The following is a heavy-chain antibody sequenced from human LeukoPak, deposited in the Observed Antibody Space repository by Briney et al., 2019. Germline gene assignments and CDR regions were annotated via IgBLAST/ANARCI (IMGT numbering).Heavy chain of an antibody. D-gene: IGHD5-12*01. V-gene: IGHV3-23*01. Sequence: GGSLRLSCAASGFTFSDYTMNWVRQAPGKGLEWVSALSGSGGSTYYADSVQVRFTISRNNYENTLYLQMSRLRAEDTAAYYCAKGDMPIVARALDYWGQGTLVTVSS. CDR2: LSGSGGST. J-gene: IGHJ4*02. CDR3: AKGDMPIVARALDY. CDR1: GFTFSDYT.